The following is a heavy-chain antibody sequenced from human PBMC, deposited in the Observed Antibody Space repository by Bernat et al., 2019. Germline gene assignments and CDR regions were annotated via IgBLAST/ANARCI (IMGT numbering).Heavy chain of an antibody. Sequence: QVQLQESGPGLVKPSGTLSLTCAVSGGSISSSNWWSWVRQPPGKGLEWIGEIYHSGSTNYNPSLKSQVTISVDKSKNQFSLKLSSVTAADTAVYYCARVGMSGYSYGYAFYYYYGMDVWGQGTTVTVSS. CDR1: GGSISSSNW. J-gene: IGHJ6*02. V-gene: IGHV4-4*02. CDR3: ARVGMSGYSYGYAFYYYYGMDV. CDR2: IYHSGST. D-gene: IGHD5-18*01.